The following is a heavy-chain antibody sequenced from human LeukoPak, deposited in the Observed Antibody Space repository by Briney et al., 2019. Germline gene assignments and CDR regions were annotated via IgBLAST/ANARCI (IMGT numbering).Heavy chain of an antibody. CDR1: GYSFTSYW. CDR2: IYPGDSDT. V-gene: IGHV5-51*01. CDR3: ARALSGSYYPLSYYYYYMDV. Sequence: GESLKISCKGSGYSFTSYWIGWVRQMPGKGLEWMGIIYPGDSDTRYSPSFQGQVTISADKSISTAYLQWSSLKASDTAMYYCARALSGSYYPLSYYYYYMDVWGKGTTVTVSS. J-gene: IGHJ6*03. D-gene: IGHD1-26*01.